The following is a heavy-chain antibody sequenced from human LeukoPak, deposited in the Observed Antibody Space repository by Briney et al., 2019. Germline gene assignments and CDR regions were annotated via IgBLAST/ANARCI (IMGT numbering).Heavy chain of an antibody. CDR3: AQIGGDTVTRLDV. CDR2: IIPNFGTA. CDR1: GGTFSSYA. J-gene: IGHJ4*02. Sequence: ASVKVSCKASGGTFSSYAISWVRQATGQGLEWMGGIIPNFGTANYAQKFQGRVTITADESTSTAYMELSSLRSEDTAVYYCAQIGGDTVTRLDVWGQGTLVTVSS. V-gene: IGHV1-69*13. D-gene: IGHD4-11*01.